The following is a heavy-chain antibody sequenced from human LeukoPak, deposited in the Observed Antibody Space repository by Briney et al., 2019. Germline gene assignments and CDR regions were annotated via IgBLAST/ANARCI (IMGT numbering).Heavy chain of an antibody. J-gene: IGHJ4*02. CDR2: ISYDGSNK. Sequence: GGSLRLSCAASGFTFSSYAMHWVRQAPGKGLEWVAVISYDGSNKYYADSVKGRFTISRDNSKNTLYLQMNSLRAEDTAVYSCAREDNSGWYTYWGQGTLVTVSS. D-gene: IGHD6-19*01. CDR1: GFTFSSYA. CDR3: AREDNSGWYTY. V-gene: IGHV3-30-3*01.